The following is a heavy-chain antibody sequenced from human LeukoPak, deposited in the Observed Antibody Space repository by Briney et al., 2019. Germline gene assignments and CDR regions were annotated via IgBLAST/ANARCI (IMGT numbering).Heavy chain of an antibody. Sequence: SETLSLTCTVSGGSISSSSYYWGWLRQPPGKGLEWIGYIYYSGSTNYNPSLKSRVTISLDTSKNQFSLRLSSVTAADTAMYYCARHRDSSAWLPTIWGQGTQVTVSS. CDR2: IYYSGST. CDR1: GGSISSSSYY. V-gene: IGHV4-61*05. J-gene: IGHJ4*02. CDR3: ARHRDSSAWLPTI. D-gene: IGHD6-19*01.